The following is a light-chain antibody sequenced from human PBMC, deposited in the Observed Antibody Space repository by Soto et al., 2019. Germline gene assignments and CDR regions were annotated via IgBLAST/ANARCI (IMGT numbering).Light chain of an antibody. CDR1: QTISSW. V-gene: IGKV1-9*01. Sequence: DIQMTPSPSTLSGSVGDRLTITCRASQTISSWLDWYQKKKGKAPKLLIYSASTLQGGVPSRLRGSGYGTELTITISSMQTEDFAAYYCQQLNTYPPTFGQGTRLEIK. J-gene: IGKJ5*01. CDR2: SAS. CDR3: QQLNTYPPT.